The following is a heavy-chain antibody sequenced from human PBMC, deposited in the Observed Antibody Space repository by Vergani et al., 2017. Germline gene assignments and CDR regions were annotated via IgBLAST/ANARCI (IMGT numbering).Heavy chain of an antibody. CDR3: ASGGYSNYDRWSDDYYYMDV. J-gene: IGHJ6*03. Sequence: QVQLVQSGAEVKKPGSSVKVSCKASGGTFSSYAISWVRQAPGQGLEWMGGIIPIFGTANYAQKFQGRVTITADKSTSTAYMELSSLRSEDTAVYYCASGGYSNYDRWSDDYYYMDVWGKGTTVTVSS. CDR1: GGTFSSYA. CDR2: IIPIFGTA. V-gene: IGHV1-69*06. D-gene: IGHD4-11*01.